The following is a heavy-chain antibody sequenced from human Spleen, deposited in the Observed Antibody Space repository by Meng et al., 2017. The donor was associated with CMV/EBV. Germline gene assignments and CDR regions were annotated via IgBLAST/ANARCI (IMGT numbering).Heavy chain of an antibody. D-gene: IGHD1-26*01. Sequence: ASVKVSCKASGYTFTGYYMHWVRQAPGQGLEWMGWINPNSGVTNYAQKFQGRVTMTRDTSSNTAYMELSGLTSDDTAVYYCTPGIVGGSARRAFDYWGQGTLVTVSS. CDR1: GYTFTGYY. CDR3: TPGIVGGSARRAFDY. J-gene: IGHJ4*02. V-gene: IGHV1-2*02. CDR2: INPNSGVT.